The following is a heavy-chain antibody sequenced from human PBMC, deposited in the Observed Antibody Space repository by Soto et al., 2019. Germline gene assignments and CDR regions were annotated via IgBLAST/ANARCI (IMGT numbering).Heavy chain of an antibody. V-gene: IGHV4-30-4*01. CDR2: IYYSGST. Sequence: SETLSLTCTVSGGSISSGDYYWRWIRQPPGKGLEWIGYIYYSGSTYYNPSLKSRVTISVDTSKNQFSLKLSSVTAADTAVYYCARDRSKYYYDSSGYYYYGMDVWGQGTTVTVSS. CDR3: ARDRSKYYYDSSGYYYYGMDV. CDR1: GGSISSGDYY. J-gene: IGHJ6*02. D-gene: IGHD3-22*01.